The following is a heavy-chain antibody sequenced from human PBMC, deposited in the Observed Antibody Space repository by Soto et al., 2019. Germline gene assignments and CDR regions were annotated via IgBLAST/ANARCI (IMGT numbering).Heavy chain of an antibody. CDR2: INEDGSVI. CDR3: VRDLIIVVTPGDDFEY. Sequence: EVQLVESGGGLVQPGGSLRLSCAPSGFTFSNYWMHWVRQAPGKGLEWVSRINEDGSVISYADSVKGRFTISRDNGKNTLYLQMNSLLVEDTAVYYCVRDLIIVVTPGDDFEYWGQGTLVTVSS. D-gene: IGHD1-26*01. CDR1: GFTFSNYW. J-gene: IGHJ4*02. V-gene: IGHV3-74*01.